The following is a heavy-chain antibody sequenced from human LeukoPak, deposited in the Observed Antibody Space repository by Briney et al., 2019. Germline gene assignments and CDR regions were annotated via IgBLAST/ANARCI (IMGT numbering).Heavy chain of an antibody. CDR3: APHGDYRGY. CDR1: GGTFSSYA. Sequence: SVKVSCKASGGTFSSYAISWVRQVPGQGLEWMGRIIPILGIANYAQKFQGRVTITADKSTSTAYMELSSLRSEDTAVYYCAPHGDYRGYWGQGTLVTVSS. V-gene: IGHV1-69*04. D-gene: IGHD4-17*01. J-gene: IGHJ4*02. CDR2: IIPILGIA.